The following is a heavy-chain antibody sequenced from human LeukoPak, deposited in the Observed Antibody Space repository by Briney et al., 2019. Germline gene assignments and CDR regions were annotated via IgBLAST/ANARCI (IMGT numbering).Heavy chain of an antibody. CDR1: GFIFSSYA. J-gene: IGHJ4*02. CDR3: AKGSPQGVVVVATTLYFDY. Sequence: GGSLRLSCAASGFIFSSYAMSWVGHAPGKGLESVSAISGSGGTTYYADSVKGRFTISRDNSKNTLYLQMNSLRAEDTAVYYCAKGSPQGVVVVATTLYFDYWGQGTLVTVSS. V-gene: IGHV3-23*01. D-gene: IGHD2-15*01. CDR2: ISGSGGTT.